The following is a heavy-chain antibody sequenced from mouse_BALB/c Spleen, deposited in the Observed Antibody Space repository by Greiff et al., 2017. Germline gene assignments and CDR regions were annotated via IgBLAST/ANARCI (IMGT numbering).Heavy chain of an antibody. CDR3: ARLGDGYYSYFDY. CDR2: ISSGGSYT. CDR1: GFTFSSYG. D-gene: IGHD2-3*01. J-gene: IGHJ2*01. V-gene: IGHV5-6*01. Sequence: DVHLVESGGDLVKPGGSLKLSCAASGFTFSSYGMSWVRQTPDKRLEWVATISSGGSYTYYPDSVKGRFTISRDNAKNTLYLQMSSLKSEDTAMYYCARLGDGYYSYFDYWGQGTTLTVSS.